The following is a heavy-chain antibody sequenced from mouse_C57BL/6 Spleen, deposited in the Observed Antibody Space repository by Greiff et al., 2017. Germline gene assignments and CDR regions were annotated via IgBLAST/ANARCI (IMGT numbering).Heavy chain of an antibody. Sequence: VQLQQPGAELVKPGASVKLSCKASGYTFTSYWMQWVKQRPGQGLEWIGEIDPSDSYTNYNQKFKGKATLSVDTSSSTAYMQLSSLTSEDSAVYYCSLTTVVATGAMDYWGQGTSVTVSS. D-gene: IGHD1-1*01. CDR2: IDPSDSYT. J-gene: IGHJ4*01. CDR3: SLTTVVATGAMDY. CDR1: GYTFTSYW. V-gene: IGHV1-50*01.